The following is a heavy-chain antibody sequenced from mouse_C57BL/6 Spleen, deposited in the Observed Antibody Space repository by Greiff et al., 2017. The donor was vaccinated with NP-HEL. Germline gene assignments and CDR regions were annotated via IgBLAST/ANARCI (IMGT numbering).Heavy chain of an antibody. CDR1: GYTFTSYW. CDR3: ARGLYYGSRGYYFDY. J-gene: IGHJ2*01. D-gene: IGHD1-1*01. Sequence: QVQLQQPGAELVMPGASVKLSCKASGYTFTSYWMHWVKQRPGQGLEWIGEIDPSDSYTNYNQKFKGKSTLTVDKSSSTAYMQLSSLTSEDSAVYYCARGLYYGSRGYYFDYWGQGTTLTVSS. V-gene: IGHV1-69*01. CDR2: IDPSDSYT.